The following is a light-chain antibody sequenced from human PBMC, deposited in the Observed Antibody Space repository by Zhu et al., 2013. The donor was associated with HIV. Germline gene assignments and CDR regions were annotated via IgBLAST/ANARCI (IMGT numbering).Light chain of an antibody. CDR3: SSYAGSHNWV. CDR1: SSDVGGYNY. CDR2: EVS. J-gene: IGLJ3*02. Sequence: QSALTQPASVSGSPGQSITISCTGTSSDVGGYNYVSWYQQHPGKAPKLMIYEVSNRPSGVSNRFSGSKSGNTASLTISGLQADDEADYYCSSYAGSHNWVFGGGTKLTVL. V-gene: IGLV2-14*01.